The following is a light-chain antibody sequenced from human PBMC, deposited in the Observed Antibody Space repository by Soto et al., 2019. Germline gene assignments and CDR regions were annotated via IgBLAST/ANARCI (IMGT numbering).Light chain of an antibody. V-gene: IGLV1-44*01. CDR2: FGS. CDR3: SAWDDSLNGVV. J-gene: IGLJ2*01. CDR1: SSNIGANT. Sequence: QSVLTQSPSASGTPGQRVTISCSGSSSNIGANTVNWYQQLPGTAPKLLIFFGSHRPSGVSDRFSGSKSGSSDSLAISGIQSEDEAEYYCSAWDDSLNGVVFGGGTKLTVL.